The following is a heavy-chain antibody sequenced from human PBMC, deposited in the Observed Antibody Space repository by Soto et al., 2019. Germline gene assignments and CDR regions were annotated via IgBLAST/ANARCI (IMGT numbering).Heavy chain of an antibody. CDR3: ARVSELRSFDN. V-gene: IGHV4-4*02. CDR1: GGSISSSKW. J-gene: IGHJ4*02. CDR2: IYHGGST. Sequence: PSETLSLTCAVSGGSISSSKWWSWVRQPPEKGLEWIGEIYHGGSTNSNPSLKSRVTMSVDKSKNQFSLNLSSMTAADTAVYYCARVSELRSFDNWGQGTQVTVSS.